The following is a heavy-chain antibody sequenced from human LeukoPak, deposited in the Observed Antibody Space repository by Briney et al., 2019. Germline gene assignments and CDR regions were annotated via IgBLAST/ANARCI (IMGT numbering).Heavy chain of an antibody. CDR1: GGSISRHY. D-gene: IGHD3-22*01. CDR3: ARKNGITMIVVAPSYFDY. Sequence: SETLSLSCTVSGGSISRHYWSWLRQPPGKGLEWIGYIYYSGSTNYNPSLKSQVTISVDKSKNQFSLKLSSVTAADTAVYYCARKNGITMIVVAPSYFDYWGQGTLVTVSS. CDR2: IYYSGST. J-gene: IGHJ4*02. V-gene: IGHV4-59*11.